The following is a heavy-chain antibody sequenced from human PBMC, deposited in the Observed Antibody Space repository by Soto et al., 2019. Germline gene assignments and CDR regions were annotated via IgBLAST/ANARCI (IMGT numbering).Heavy chain of an antibody. CDR1: GGSFSGYY. CDR3: ARGVGLGGSSWDDAFDI. Sequence: SEALSLTCAVYGGSFSGYYWSWIRQPPGKGPEWIGEINHSGSTNYNPSLKSRVTISVDTSKNQFSLKLSSVTAADTAVYYCARGVGLGGSSWDDAFDIWGQGTMVTVS. CDR2: INHSGST. V-gene: IGHV4-34*01. J-gene: IGHJ3*02. D-gene: IGHD6-13*01.